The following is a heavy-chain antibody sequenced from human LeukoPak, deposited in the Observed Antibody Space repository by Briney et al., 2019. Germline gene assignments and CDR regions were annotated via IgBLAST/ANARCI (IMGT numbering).Heavy chain of an antibody. J-gene: IGHJ5*02. CDR1: GGSISSYY. CDR2: IYYSGST. CDR3: ARGEYQLLYGLFDP. D-gene: IGHD2-2*02. V-gene: IGHV4-59*01. Sequence: PSETLSLTCTVSGGSISSYYWSWIRQPPGKGLEWIGYIYYSGSTNYNPSLKSRVTISVDTSKNQFSLKLSSVTAADTAVYYCARGEYQLLYGLFDPWGQRTLVTVSS.